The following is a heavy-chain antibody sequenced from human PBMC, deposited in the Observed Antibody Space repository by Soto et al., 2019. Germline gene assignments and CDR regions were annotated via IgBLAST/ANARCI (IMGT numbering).Heavy chain of an antibody. CDR1: GYNYIRNW. D-gene: IGHD3-16*01. Sequence: PVESLTISCKGSGYNYIRNWIGWVRQMPGRGLEWMGIIYPADSDTRYSPSFQGQVTISADTSISTAYLQWSSLKASDTDMYYCARLGGIYYWGQGTLVTVSS. V-gene: IGHV5-51*01. CDR3: ARLGGIYY. J-gene: IGHJ4*02. CDR2: IYPADSDT.